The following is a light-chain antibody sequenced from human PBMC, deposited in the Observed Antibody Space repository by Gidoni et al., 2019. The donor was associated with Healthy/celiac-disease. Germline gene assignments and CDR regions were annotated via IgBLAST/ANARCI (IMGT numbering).Light chain of an antibody. Sequence: DMQLTPSPSSLSASVGDRVTITCRASPSISSYLNWYQQKPGKAPKLLIYAASSLQSGVPSRFSGSGSGTDFTLTISSLQPEDFATYYCQQSYSTPWTFGQGTKVEIK. CDR3: QQSYSTPWT. CDR2: AAS. CDR1: PSISSY. V-gene: IGKV1-39*01. J-gene: IGKJ1*01.